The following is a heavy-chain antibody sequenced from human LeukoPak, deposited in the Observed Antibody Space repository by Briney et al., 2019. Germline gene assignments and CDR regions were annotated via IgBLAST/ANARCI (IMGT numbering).Heavy chain of an antibody. CDR3: ARGGGSYRYTAT. CDR2: INPSGST. J-gene: IGHJ4*02. Sequence: SETLSLTCAVYGGAFSGYYWSWIHQPPGKGLEWIGEINPSGSTNYNPSLKSRVTISVDTSKNQFSLKLSSVTAADTAVYYCARGGGSYRYTATRGQGTLVTVSS. V-gene: IGHV4-34*01. D-gene: IGHD3-16*02. CDR1: GGAFSGYY.